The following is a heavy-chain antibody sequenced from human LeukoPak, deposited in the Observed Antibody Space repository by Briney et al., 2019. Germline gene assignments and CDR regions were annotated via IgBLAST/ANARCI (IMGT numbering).Heavy chain of an antibody. CDR2: ISSSSSYI. D-gene: IGHD6-13*01. V-gene: IGHV3-21*01. CDR1: GFTFSSYA. CDR3: ARDRKVRYSSSWYWRAFDI. J-gene: IGHJ3*02. Sequence: GGSLRLSCAASGFTFSSYAMHWVRQAPGKGLEWVSSISSSSSYIYYADSVKGRFTISRDNAKNSLYLQMNSLRAEDTAVYYCARDRKVRYSSSWYWRAFDIWGQGTMVTVSS.